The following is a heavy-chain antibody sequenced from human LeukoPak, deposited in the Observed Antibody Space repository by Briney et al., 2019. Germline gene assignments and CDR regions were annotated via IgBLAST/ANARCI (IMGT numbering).Heavy chain of an antibody. J-gene: IGHJ2*01. CDR2: IYSGGRT. CDR3: AGGGSTWDWYFDL. CDR1: GFIVSTYY. V-gene: IGHV3-53*01. D-gene: IGHD2-2*01. Sequence: GGSLRLSCAASGFIVSTYYMTWVRQAPGKGLEWVSVIYSGGRTKYADSVKGRFTISRDNPKNTVSLQINNLRAEDTALYYCAGGGSTWDWYFDLWGRGTLVTVSS.